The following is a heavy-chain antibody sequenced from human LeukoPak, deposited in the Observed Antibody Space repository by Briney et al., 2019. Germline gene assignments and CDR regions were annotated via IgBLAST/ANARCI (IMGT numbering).Heavy chain of an antibody. CDR2: ISYDESNK. D-gene: IGHD3-10*01. CDR3: AENRGVA. V-gene: IGHV3-30-3*01. J-gene: IGHJ3*01. Sequence: GRSLRLSCAASGFTFDDYAMHWVRQAPGKGLEWVAVISYDESNKYYADSVKGRFTISRDNSKNTLYLQMDSLRADDTAFYYCAENRGVAWGQGTMVTVSS. CDR1: GFTFDDYA.